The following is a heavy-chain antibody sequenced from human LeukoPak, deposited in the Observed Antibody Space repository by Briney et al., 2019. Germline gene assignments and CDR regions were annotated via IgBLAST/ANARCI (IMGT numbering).Heavy chain of an antibody. CDR1: GFTFSGSA. Sequence: QPGGSLRLSCAASGFTFSGSAMHWVRQAPGKGLEWVSAISGSGGSTYYADSVKGRFTISRDNSKNTLYLQMNSLRAEDTAVYYCAKDGTMIVAGDVWSLEVYYFDYWGQGTLVTVSS. V-gene: IGHV3-23*01. J-gene: IGHJ4*02. D-gene: IGHD3-22*01. CDR3: AKDGTMIVAGDVWSLEVYYFDY. CDR2: ISGSGGST.